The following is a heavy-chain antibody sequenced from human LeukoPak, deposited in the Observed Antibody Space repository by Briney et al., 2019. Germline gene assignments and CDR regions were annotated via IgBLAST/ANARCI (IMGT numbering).Heavy chain of an antibody. D-gene: IGHD6-25*01. J-gene: IGHJ4*02. CDR1: GFTFSSYS. Sequence: SGGSLRLSCAASGFTFSSYSMNWVRQAPGKGLEWVSYISSSSSTIYYADSVKGRFTISRDNAKNSLYLQMNSLRAKDTAVYYCAKESRLRTSDYWGQGTLVTVSS. V-gene: IGHV3-48*04. CDR2: ISSSSSTI. CDR3: AKESRLRTSDY.